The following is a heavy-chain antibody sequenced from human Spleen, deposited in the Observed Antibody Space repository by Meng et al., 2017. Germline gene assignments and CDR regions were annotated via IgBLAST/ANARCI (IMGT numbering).Heavy chain of an antibody. V-gene: IGHV3-23*01. Sequence: GESLKISCAASGFTFSDYAMSWVRQAPGKGLEWVSTISGSGTNTFYAASVEGRFSISRDSSKNTLYLQMNSLRAEDSAVYYCAKGHELAFCSSGICHDLSFDYWGQGTLVTVSS. CDR3: AKGHELAFCSSGICHDLSFDY. D-gene: IGHD2-2*01. CDR2: ISGSGTNT. CDR1: GFTFSDYA. J-gene: IGHJ4*02.